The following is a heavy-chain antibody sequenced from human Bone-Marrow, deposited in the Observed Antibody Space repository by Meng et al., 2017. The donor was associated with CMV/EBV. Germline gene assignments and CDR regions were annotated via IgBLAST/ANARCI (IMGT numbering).Heavy chain of an antibody. V-gene: IGHV5-51*01. D-gene: IGHD3-3*01. CDR1: GYSFSNYW. J-gene: IGHJ5*02. Sequence: GESLKISCKVSGYSFSNYWIGWVRQMPGKGLEWVGVIYPGDSDTRYSPSFQGQVTISADKSISTAYLQWSSLKASDTAMYYCARLNYDFWSGYLNWFDPWGQGTLVTVSS. CDR3: ARLNYDFWSGYLNWFDP. CDR2: IYPGDSDT.